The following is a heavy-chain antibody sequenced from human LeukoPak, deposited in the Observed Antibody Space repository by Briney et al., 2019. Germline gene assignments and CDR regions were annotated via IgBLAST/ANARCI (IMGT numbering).Heavy chain of an antibody. J-gene: IGHJ4*02. V-gene: IGHV3-53*01. CDR3: ARNGYSSSWYRN. D-gene: IGHD6-13*01. CDR1: GFTFSSHT. Sequence: GGSLRLSCAASGFTFSSHTMSWVRQAPGKGLEWVSVIYSGGSTYYADSVKGRFTISRDNSKNTLYLQMNSLRAEDTAVYYCARNGYSSSWYRNWGQGTLVTVSS. CDR2: IYSGGST.